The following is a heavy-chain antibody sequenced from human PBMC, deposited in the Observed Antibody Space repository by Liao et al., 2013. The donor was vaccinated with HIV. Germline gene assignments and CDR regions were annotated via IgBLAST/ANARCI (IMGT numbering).Heavy chain of an antibody. CDR1: GGSISSGGYS. D-gene: IGHD3-10*01. CDR2: LYHSEST. Sequence: QLQLQESGSGLVKPSQTLSLTCAVSGGSISSGGYSWSWIRQPPGKGLEWIGYLYHSESTYYNPSLKSRVTISVDTSKNQFSLKLTSVTAADTAVYYCARERYYGSGSYHLDYWGQGTLVTVSS. J-gene: IGHJ4*02. CDR3: ARERYYGSGSYHLDY. V-gene: IGHV4-30-2*01.